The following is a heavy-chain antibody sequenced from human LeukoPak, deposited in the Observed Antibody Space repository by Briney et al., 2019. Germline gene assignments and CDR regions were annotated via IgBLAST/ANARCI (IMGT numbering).Heavy chain of an antibody. CDR2: IYYSGST. D-gene: IGHD6-19*01. Sequence: SETLSLTCTVSGGSISSSSYYWGWIRQPPGKGLEWIGSIYYSGSTYYNPSLKSRVTISVDTSKNQFSLKLSSVTAADTAVYYCARGLGQWLVRSAWLDPWGQGTLVTVSS. CDR3: ARGLGQWLVRSAWLDP. J-gene: IGHJ5*02. V-gene: IGHV4-39*07. CDR1: GGSISSSSYY.